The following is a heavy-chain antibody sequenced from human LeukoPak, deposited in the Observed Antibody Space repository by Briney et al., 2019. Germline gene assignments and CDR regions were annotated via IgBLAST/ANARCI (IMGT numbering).Heavy chain of an antibody. CDR2: ISGSGGST. J-gene: IGHJ3*02. V-gene: IGHV3-23*01. CDR1: GFTFSSYA. D-gene: IGHD3-3*01. Sequence: GGSLRLSCAASGFTFSSYAMSWVRQAPGKGPEWVSAISGSGGSTYYADSVKGRFTISRDNSKNTLYLQMNSLRAEDTAVYYCATITIFGVVPGAFDIWGQGTMVTVSS. CDR3: ATITIFGVVPGAFDI.